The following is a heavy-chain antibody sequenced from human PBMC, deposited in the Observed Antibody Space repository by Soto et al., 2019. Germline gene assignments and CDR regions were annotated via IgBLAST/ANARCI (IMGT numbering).Heavy chain of an antibody. J-gene: IGHJ3*02. CDR2: IKQDGSEK. V-gene: IGHV3-7*01. D-gene: IGHD2-2*01. CDR1: GFTFSSYW. CDR3: AREVGYCSSTSCYAKDAFDI. Sequence: GGSLRLSCAASGFTFSSYWMSWVRQAPGKGLEWVANIKQDGSEKYYVDSVKGRFTISRDNAKNSLYLQMNSLRAEDTAVYYCAREVGYCSSTSCYAKDAFDIWGQGTMVTVSS.